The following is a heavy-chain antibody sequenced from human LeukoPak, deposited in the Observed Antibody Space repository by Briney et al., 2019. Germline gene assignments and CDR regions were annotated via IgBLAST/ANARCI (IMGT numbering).Heavy chain of an antibody. D-gene: IGHD2-2*01. V-gene: IGHV1-18*01. J-gene: IGHJ4*02. Sequence: ASVKVSCKASGYTFTSYGISWVRQAPGQGLEWMGWISAYNGNTNYAQKLQGRVTMTRNTSISTAYMELSSLRSEDTAVYYCARDPAVPAAMRGGWGQGTLVTVSS. CDR3: ARDPAVPAAMRGG. CDR1: GYTFTSYG. CDR2: ISAYNGNT.